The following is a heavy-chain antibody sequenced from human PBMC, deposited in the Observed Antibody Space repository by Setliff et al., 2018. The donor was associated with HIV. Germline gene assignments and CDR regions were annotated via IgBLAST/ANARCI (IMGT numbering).Heavy chain of an antibody. Sequence: SETLSLTCTVSGGSISSYYWSWIRQPAGKDLEWIGRVSGSGTTNYNASLKSRVTMSVDTSKNHFSLKLSSVTAADTAVYHCARMYSGYDWSPAGARTRYFDYWGQGTLVTVSS. J-gene: IGHJ4*02. CDR3: ARMYSGYDWSPAGARTRYFDY. CDR1: GGSISSYY. CDR2: VSGSGTT. V-gene: IGHV4-4*07. D-gene: IGHD5-12*01.